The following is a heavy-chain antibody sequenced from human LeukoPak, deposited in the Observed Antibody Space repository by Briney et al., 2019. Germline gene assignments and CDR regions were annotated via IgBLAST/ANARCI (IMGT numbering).Heavy chain of an antibody. CDR3: ARMNGDYGFRNYFYYGLDV. CDR2: MYYSGST. J-gene: IGHJ6*02. D-gene: IGHD4-17*01. Sequence: SETLSLTCTVSGASISGYYWNWIRQPPGKGLEWIGYMYYSGSTNYNPSFKSRVTMSGDTSKNELSLKLSSVTAADTAVYYCARMNGDYGFRNYFYYGLDVWGQGTTVTVS. V-gene: IGHV4-59*08. CDR1: GASISGYY.